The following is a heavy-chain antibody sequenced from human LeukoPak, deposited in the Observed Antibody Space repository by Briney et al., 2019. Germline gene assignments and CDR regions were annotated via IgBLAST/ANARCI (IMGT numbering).Heavy chain of an antibody. CDR1: GGSFSGYY. CDR2: INHGGST. D-gene: IGHD2-15*01. J-gene: IGHJ6*02. Sequence: PSETLSLTCAVYGGSFSGYYWSWIRQPPGKGLEWIGEINHGGSTNYNPSLKSGVTISVDTSKNQFSLKLSSVTAADTAVYYCARVFTQYYGMDVWGQGTTVTVSS. V-gene: IGHV4-34*01. CDR3: ARVFTQYYGMDV.